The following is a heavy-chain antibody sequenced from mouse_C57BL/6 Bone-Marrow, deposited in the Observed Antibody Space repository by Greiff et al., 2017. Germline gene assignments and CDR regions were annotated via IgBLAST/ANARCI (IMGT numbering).Heavy chain of an antibody. CDR3: ARLLKDY. V-gene: IGHV5-6*01. CDR2: ISSGGSYT. Sequence: VQLKESGGDLVKPGGSLKLSCAASGFTFSSYGMSWVRQTPDKRLEWVATISSGGSYTYYPDSVKGRFTISRDNAKNTLYLQMSSLKSEDTAMYYCARLLKDYWGQGTSVTVSS. J-gene: IGHJ4*01. CDR1: GFTFSSYG.